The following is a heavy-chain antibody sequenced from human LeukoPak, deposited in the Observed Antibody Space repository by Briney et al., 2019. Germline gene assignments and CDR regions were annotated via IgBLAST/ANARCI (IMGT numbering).Heavy chain of an antibody. J-gene: IGHJ6*02. CDR1: GFTFSSYD. CDR3: ASGAGAMIGHGLDV. D-gene: IGHD1-26*01. V-gene: IGHV3-13*04. CDR2: IGPGGDT. Sequence: QTGGSLRLSCAASGFTFSSYDMHWVRQAKGKGLEWVSGIGPGGDTFYPGSVKGRFTISRENAKNSLYLRMNSLTAGDTAVYYCASGAGAMIGHGLDVWGQGTTVTVSS.